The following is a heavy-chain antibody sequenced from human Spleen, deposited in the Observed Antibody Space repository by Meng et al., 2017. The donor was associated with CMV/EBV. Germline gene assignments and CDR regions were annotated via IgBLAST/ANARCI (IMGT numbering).Heavy chain of an antibody. CDR2: ISTSGSNI. J-gene: IGHJ5*02. Sequence: SGFTFSDYNMSWIRQAPGKGLEWVSYISTSGSNIYYADSVRGRFAISRDNARNSLYLQMNSLRAEDTAVYYCAREGGYSNYNWFDPWGQGTLVTVSS. CDR3: AREGGYSNYNWFDP. V-gene: IGHV3-11*01. D-gene: IGHD4-11*01. CDR1: GFTFSDYN.